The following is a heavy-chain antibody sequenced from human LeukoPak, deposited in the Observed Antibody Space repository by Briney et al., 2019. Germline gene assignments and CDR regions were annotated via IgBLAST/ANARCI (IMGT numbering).Heavy chain of an antibody. CDR3: AGFVYYGSGSYRNWFDP. Sequence: TSQTLSLTCAVSGGSISSGGYSWSWIRQPPGKGLEWIGYIYHSGSTYYNPSLKSRVTISVDRSKNQFSLKLSSVTAADTAVYYCAGFVYYGSGSYRNWFDPWGQGTLVTVSS. D-gene: IGHD3-10*01. CDR2: IYHSGST. V-gene: IGHV4-30-2*01. J-gene: IGHJ5*02. CDR1: GGSISSGGYS.